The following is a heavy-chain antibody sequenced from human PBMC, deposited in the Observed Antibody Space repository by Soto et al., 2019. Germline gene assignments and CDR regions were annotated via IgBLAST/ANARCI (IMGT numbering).Heavy chain of an antibody. CDR1: GFTFSSYA. D-gene: IGHD2-2*01. V-gene: IGHV3-23*01. J-gene: IGHJ4*02. CDR3: AKTKYQLPEYFDY. Sequence: EVQLLESGGGLVQPGGSLRLSCAASGFTFSSYAMSWVRQAPGKGLEWVSAIIGSGGSTYYADSVKGRFTISRDNSKNTLYLQMNSLRAEDTAVYYCAKTKYQLPEYFDYWGQGTLVTVSS. CDR2: IIGSGGST.